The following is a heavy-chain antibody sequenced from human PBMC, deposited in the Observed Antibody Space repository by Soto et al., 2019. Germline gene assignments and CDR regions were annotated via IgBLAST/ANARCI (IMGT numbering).Heavy chain of an antibody. CDR1: GGSISSYY. D-gene: IGHD3-3*01. J-gene: IGHJ6*02. CDR2: IYYSGST. CDR3: ARVSGITIFGVVNHGGMEV. V-gene: IGHV4-59*01. Sequence: TSETLSLTCTVSGGSISSYYWSWIRQPPGKGLEWIGYIYYSGSTNYNPSLKSRVTISVDTSKNQFSLKLSSVTAADTAVYYCARVSGITIFGVVNHGGMEVGGQGTTVTVSS.